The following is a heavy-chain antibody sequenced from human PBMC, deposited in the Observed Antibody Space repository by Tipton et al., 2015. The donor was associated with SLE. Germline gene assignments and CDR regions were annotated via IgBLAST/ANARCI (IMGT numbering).Heavy chain of an antibody. Sequence: TLSLTCAVSGGSISSGGYSWSWIRQPPGKGLEWIGYIYHSGSTYYNPSLKSRVTISVDTSKNQFSLKLSSVTAADTAVYYCAGRGDLVVVTSYLDYWGQGTLVTVSS. V-gene: IGHV4-30-2*01. CDR1: GGSISSGGYS. J-gene: IGHJ4*02. CDR3: AGRGDLVVVTSYLDY. D-gene: IGHD2-21*02. CDR2: IYHSGST.